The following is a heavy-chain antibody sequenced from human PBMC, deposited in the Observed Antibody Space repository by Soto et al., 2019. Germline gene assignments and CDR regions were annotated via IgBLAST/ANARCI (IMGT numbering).Heavy chain of an antibody. Sequence: GGSLRLSCAASGFTFSSYAMHWVRQAPGKGLEWVAVISYDGSNKYYADSVKGRFTISRDNSKNTLYLQMNSLRAEDTAVYYCARGESVVVVAATNDWFEPWGQGTLVTVSS. CDR1: GFTFSSYA. CDR2: ISYDGSNK. V-gene: IGHV3-30-3*01. J-gene: IGHJ5*02. CDR3: ARGESVVVVAATNDWFEP. D-gene: IGHD2-15*01.